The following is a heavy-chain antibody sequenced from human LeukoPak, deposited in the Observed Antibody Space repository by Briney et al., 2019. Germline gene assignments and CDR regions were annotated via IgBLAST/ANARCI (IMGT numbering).Heavy chain of an antibody. CDR2: LNHSGST. CDR3: ARAPCNSCLYYYYYYGMDV. V-gene: IGHV4-34*01. J-gene: IGHJ6*02. D-gene: IGHD2-2*01. Sequence: SETLSLTCAVYGGSFSGYYWSWLPQPPGKGLEWIGELNHSGSTNYNPSLKSRVTISVDTSKNQFSLKLSSVTAADTAVYYCARAPCNSCLYYYYYYGMDVWGQGTTVTVSS. CDR1: GGSFSGYY.